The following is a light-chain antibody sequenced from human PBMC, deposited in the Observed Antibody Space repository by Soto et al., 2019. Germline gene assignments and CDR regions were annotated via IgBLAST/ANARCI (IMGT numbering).Light chain of an antibody. J-gene: IGKJ1*01. CDR2: GAS. V-gene: IGKV3-15*01. CDR3: QQYNNWPPKT. Sequence: EIVMTQSPAILSVSPAARASLSCRASQSVSSNLAWYQQKPGQAPRLLIYGASTRATGIPARFSGSGSGTEFTLTISSLQSEDFAVYYCQQYNNWPPKTFGQGTKVDIK. CDR1: QSVSSN.